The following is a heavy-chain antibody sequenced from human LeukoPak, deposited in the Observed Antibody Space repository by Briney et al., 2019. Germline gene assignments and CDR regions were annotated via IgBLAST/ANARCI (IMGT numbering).Heavy chain of an antibody. CDR2: ISSSGSTI. V-gene: IGHV3-11*01. Sequence: GGSLRLSCAASGFTFSDYYMSWIRQAPGKGLEWVSYISSSGSTIYYADSVKGRFTISRDNAKNSLYLQMNSLRAEDTAVYYCAKDLLWFGELLPYYFDYWGQGTLVTVSS. D-gene: IGHD3-10*01. CDR1: GFTFSDYY. CDR3: AKDLLWFGELLPYYFDY. J-gene: IGHJ4*02.